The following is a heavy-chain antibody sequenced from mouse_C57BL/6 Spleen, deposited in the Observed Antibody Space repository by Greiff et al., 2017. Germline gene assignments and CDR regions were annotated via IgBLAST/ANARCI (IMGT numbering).Heavy chain of an antibody. D-gene: IGHD1-1*01. Sequence: VQLQQPGAELVRPGSSVKLSCKASGYTFTSYWMDWVKQRPGQGLEWIGNIYPSDSETPYNQKFKDKATLTVDKSSSTAYMQLSRLTSEDSAVYYCARRDYYGSSYDFDYWGQGTTLTVSS. CDR3: ARRDYYGSSYDFDY. CDR1: GYTFTSYW. CDR2: IYPSDSET. J-gene: IGHJ2*01. V-gene: IGHV1-61*01.